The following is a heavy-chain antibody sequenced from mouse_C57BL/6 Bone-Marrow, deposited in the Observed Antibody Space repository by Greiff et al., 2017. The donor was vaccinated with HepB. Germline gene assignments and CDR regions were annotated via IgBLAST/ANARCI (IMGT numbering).Heavy chain of an antibody. CDR1: GFTFSDYG. J-gene: IGHJ2*01. CDR2: ISSGSSTI. Sequence: EVQLQQSGGGLVKPGGSLKLSCAASGFTFSDYGMHWVRQAPEKGLEWVAYISSGSSTIYYADTVKGRFPISRDNAKNTLFLQMTSLRSEDTAMYYCASHYYGSSLFDYWGQGTTLTVSS. V-gene: IGHV5-17*01. CDR3: ASHYYGSSLFDY. D-gene: IGHD1-1*01.